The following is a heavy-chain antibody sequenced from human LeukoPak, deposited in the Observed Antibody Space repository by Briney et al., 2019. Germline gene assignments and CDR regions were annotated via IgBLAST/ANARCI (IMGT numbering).Heavy chain of an antibody. CDR1: GFTRSSYW. V-gene: IGHV3-74*01. D-gene: IGHD3-10*01. Sequence: QPGGSLRLSCAASGFTRSSYWMQWVRQVPGKGLVWVSRINSDGSGTTYADSVKGRFTISRDNAKNTLYLQMNTLRAEDTAVYYCGRDYYGSVDYWGQGTLVTVSS. J-gene: IGHJ4*02. CDR2: INSDGSGT. CDR3: GRDYYGSVDY.